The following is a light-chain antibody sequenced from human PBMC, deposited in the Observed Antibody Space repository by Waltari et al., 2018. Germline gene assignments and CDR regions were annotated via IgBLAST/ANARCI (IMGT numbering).Light chain of an antibody. CDR2: DVS. V-gene: IGLV2-14*01. CDR3: SSQSSNDVVL. Sequence: QSALTQPASVSGSPGQSVTIFCAGTSNDVGGYNSVSWYQEHPGQAPRVIIYDVSDRQSGVSDRLSGSKSGNTASLTISGLQAEDEADYYCSSQSSNDVVLFGGGTKLTVL. J-gene: IGLJ2*01. CDR1: SNDVGGYNS.